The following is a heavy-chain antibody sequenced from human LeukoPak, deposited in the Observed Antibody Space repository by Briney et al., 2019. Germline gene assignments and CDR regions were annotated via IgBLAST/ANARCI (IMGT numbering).Heavy chain of an antibody. CDR2: ISFDGTTE. CDR1: GSTFSSHA. CDR3: ARDNYGSGTYGYFDY. V-gene: IGHV3-30*03. Sequence: GGSLRLSCAASGSTFSSHAIHWVRQAPGKGLEWVAVISFDGTTEKYADSVKGRFTISRDNSNNTLYLQMNGLGAEDTAVYYCARDNYGSGTYGYFDYWGQGTLVTVSS. D-gene: IGHD3-10*01. J-gene: IGHJ4*02.